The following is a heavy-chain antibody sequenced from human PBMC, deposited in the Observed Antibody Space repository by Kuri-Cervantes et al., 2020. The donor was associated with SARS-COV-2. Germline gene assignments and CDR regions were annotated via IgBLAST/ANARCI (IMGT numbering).Heavy chain of an antibody. Sequence: SETLSLTCTVSGCSISSSSYYWGWIRQPPGKGLEGIVRIYYSGSTYYNPSLKSRVTISVDTSKTQFSLKLSSVTAADTAVYYCARGSSSHRPFDYWGQGTLVTVSS. J-gene: IGHJ4*02. D-gene: IGHD6-6*01. CDR3: ARGSSSHRPFDY. CDR2: IYYSGST. CDR1: GCSISSSSYY. V-gene: IGHV4-39*01.